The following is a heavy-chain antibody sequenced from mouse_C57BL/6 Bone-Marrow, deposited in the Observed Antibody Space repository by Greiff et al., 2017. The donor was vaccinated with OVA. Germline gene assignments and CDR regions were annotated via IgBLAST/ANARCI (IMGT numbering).Heavy chain of an antibody. D-gene: IGHD2-3*01. CDR2: IYPGDGDT. CDR3: ARNGYYGFAY. Sequence: QVQLQQSGPELVKPGASVKISCKASGYAFSSSWMNWVKQRPGKGLEWIGRIYPGDGDTNYNGKFKGKATLTADKSSSTAYMQLSSLTSEDSAVYFCARNGYYGFAYGGQGTLVTVSA. CDR1: GYAFSSSW. V-gene: IGHV1-82*01. J-gene: IGHJ3*01.